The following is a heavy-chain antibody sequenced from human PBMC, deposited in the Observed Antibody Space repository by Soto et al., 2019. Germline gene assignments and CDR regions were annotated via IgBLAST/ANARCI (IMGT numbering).Heavy chain of an antibody. Sequence: QVQLLQSGPEVRKPGASVKVACKASGYTFLNYGLSWVRQAPGQGLEWMGWISPFNRNTKYAQKRQGRVTMTTNTSTPTAHMELTRLASDDTAGDFCARQSSGSPHYYCYALDVWGQGTRVSVSS. D-gene: IGHD6-19*01. CDR3: ARQSSGSPHYYCYALDV. V-gene: IGHV1-18*01. CDR2: ISPFNRNT. J-gene: IGHJ6*02. CDR1: GYTFLNYG.